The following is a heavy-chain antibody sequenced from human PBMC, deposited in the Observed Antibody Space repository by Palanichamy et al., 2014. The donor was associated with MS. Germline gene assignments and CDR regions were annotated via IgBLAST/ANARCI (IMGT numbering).Heavy chain of an antibody. D-gene: IGHD5-24*01. CDR2: INNGGST. J-gene: IGHJ6*03. V-gene: IGHV4-34*01. CDR1: GGSFSGPY. Sequence: QVQLQQGGAELLKPSETLSLTCAVSGGSFSGPYWSWIRQPPGKGPEWIGEINNGGSTNYDPSLQSRVTISVDTSNNQFSLKLTSVTAADTAIYYCARSTRRWLQSGGLYYFLDVWGNGTTVSVSS. CDR3: ARSTRRWLQSGGLYYFLDV.